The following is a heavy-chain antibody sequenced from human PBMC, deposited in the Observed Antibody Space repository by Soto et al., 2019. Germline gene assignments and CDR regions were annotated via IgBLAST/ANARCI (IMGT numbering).Heavy chain of an antibody. CDR3: ARDKYYYDSSGSDGYYYYGMDV. Sequence: GGSLRLSCAASGFTFSNFEMHWVRQAPGKGLEWVSSISSSSSYIYYADSVKGRFTISRDNAKNSLYLQMNSLRAEDTAVYYCARDKYYYDSSGSDGYYYYGMDVWGQGTTVTVSS. CDR1: GFTFSNFE. D-gene: IGHD3-22*01. CDR2: ISSSSSYI. V-gene: IGHV3-21*01. J-gene: IGHJ6*02.